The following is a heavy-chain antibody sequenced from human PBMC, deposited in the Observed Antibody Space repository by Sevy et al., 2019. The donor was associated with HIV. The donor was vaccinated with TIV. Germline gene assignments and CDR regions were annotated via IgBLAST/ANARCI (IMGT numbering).Heavy chain of an antibody. CDR2: IYYSGST. Sequence: SETLSLTCTVSGDSISSGSYYWGWIRQPPGKGLEWIGSIYYSGSTYYNPSLKSRVNISVDMSKNQFSLNLSSVTAADTAVYYCATDPQYSSGWYVVDYSGQGTLVTVSS. CDR3: ATDPQYSSGWYVVDY. CDR1: GDSISSGSYY. D-gene: IGHD6-19*01. J-gene: IGHJ4*02. V-gene: IGHV4-39*01.